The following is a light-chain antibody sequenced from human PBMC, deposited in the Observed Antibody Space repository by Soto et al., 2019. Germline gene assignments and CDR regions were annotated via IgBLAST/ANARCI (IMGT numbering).Light chain of an antibody. CDR3: QQYSVIPST. CDR2: KAS. V-gene: IGKV1-5*03. CDR1: QSISSW. Sequence: DIQMTQSPSTLSASVGDRVTITCRASQSISSWLAWYQQKPGKAPKLLIYKASSLESGVPSRFSGSGSGTEFTLTISSLKPDDFATYYCQQYSVIPSTFGQGTKLEIK. J-gene: IGKJ2*01.